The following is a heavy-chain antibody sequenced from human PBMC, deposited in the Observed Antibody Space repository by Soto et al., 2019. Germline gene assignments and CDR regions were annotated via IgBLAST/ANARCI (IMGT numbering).Heavy chain of an antibody. J-gene: IGHJ4*02. D-gene: IGHD3-22*01. V-gene: IGHV3-66*01. CDR3: ARDRGDRIGYLFDF. Sequence: GGSLRLSCTVSGFTVSSNSKNWVRQAPGKGLEWVSVLYSDDNTYYADSVKGRFTIFRDISKNTVYLHMNRLRVEDTAVYFCARDRGDRIGYLFDFWGQGNLVTVSS. CDR2: LYSDDNT. CDR1: GFTVSSNS.